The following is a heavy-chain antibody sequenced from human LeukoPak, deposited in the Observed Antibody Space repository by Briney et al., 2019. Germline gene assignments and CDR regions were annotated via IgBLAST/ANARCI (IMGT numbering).Heavy chain of an antibody. CDR3: ARESPYYYGSGSYYLI. CDR2: TVPILGIA. J-gene: IGHJ3*02. D-gene: IGHD3-10*01. V-gene: IGHV1-69*04. Sequence: GASVKVSCKASGGTFSSYAISWVRQAPGQGLEWMGRTVPILGIANYAQKFQGRVTITADKSTSTAYMELSSLRSEDTAVYYCARESPYYYGSGSYYLIWGQGTMVTVSS. CDR1: GGTFSSYA.